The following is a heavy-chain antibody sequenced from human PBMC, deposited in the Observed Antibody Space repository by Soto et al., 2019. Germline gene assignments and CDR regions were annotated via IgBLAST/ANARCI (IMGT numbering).Heavy chain of an antibody. V-gene: IGHV3-15*01. Sequence: GGSLRLSCAASGFTFSNAWMSWVRQAPGKGLEWVGRIKSKTDGGTTDYAAPVKGRFTISRDDSKNTLYLQMNSLKTEDTAVYYCTTGLGYCSGGSCYHFDYWGQGTLVTVSS. CDR2: IKSKTDGGTT. D-gene: IGHD2-15*01. CDR3: TTGLGYCSGGSCYHFDY. CDR1: GFTFSNAW. J-gene: IGHJ4*02.